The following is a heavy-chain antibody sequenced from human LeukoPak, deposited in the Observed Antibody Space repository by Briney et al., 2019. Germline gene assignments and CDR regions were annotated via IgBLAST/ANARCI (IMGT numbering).Heavy chain of an antibody. CDR2: VYTSGST. V-gene: IGHV4-4*07. CDR1: GGSIRNYY. CDR3: ARRFDTSGWVDY. J-gene: IGHJ4*02. D-gene: IGHD6-19*01. Sequence: SETLSLTCTVSGGSIRNYYWNWIRQPAGKGLEWIGRVYTSGSTNCNPSLSSRVTMSIDTSENQFSLKLNSVTAADTAVYYCARRFDTSGWVDYWGQGTLVTVSS.